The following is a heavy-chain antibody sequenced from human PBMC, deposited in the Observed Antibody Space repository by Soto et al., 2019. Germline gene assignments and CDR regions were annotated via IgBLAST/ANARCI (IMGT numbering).Heavy chain of an antibody. D-gene: IGHD3-10*01. J-gene: IGHJ6*02. CDR1: GYTFTNYD. V-gene: IGHV1-18*01. CDR2: INAYSGNT. CDR3: ARRPSGQPNNYYYYYGMDV. Sequence: GASVKVSCKASGYTFTNYDINWVRQAPGQGLEWMGWINAYSGNTNYAQKLQGRVTMTTDTSTSTAYMELRSLRSDDTAVYYCARRPSGQPNNYYYYYGMDVWGQGTTVTVSS.